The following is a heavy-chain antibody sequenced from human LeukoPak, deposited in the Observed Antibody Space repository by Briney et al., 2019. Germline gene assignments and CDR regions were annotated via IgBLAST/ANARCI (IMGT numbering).Heavy chain of an antibody. V-gene: IGHV4-30-2*01. Sequence: SETLSLTCTVSGGSISSGGYYWSWIRQPPGKGLEWIGYIYHSGSTYYNPSLKSRVTISVDRSKNQFSLKLSSVTAADTAVYYCARDLGHNSGTNDYWGQGTLVTVSS. CDR2: IYHSGST. CDR3: ARDLGHNSGTNDY. CDR1: GGSISSGGYY. J-gene: IGHJ4*02. D-gene: IGHD1-7*01.